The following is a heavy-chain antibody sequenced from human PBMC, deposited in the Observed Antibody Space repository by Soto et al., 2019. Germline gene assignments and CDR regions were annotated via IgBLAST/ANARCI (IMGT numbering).Heavy chain of an antibody. V-gene: IGHV3-33*01. CDR3: ARKVVSGWNLDNH. J-gene: IGHJ5*02. Sequence: GGSLRLSCAASGFTFSSYGMHWVRQAPGKGLEWVAVIWYDGSNKYYADSVKGRFTISRDNSKNTLYLQMNSLRAEDTAVYYCARKVVSGWNLDNHWGQGTLVTVSS. D-gene: IGHD1-1*01. CDR2: IWYDGSNK. CDR1: GFTFSSYG.